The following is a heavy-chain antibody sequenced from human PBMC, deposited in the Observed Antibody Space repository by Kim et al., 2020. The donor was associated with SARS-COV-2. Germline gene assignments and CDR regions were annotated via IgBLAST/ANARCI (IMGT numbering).Heavy chain of an antibody. J-gene: IGHJ4*02. CDR3: VRDERAAGSIFDY. CDR1: GVSISRYY. CDR2: IYYTRST. Sequence: SETLSLTCSVSGVSISRYYWSWIRQPPGKGLEWIGSIYYTRSTNYNPSLKSRVTISLDTSKNQFSLTVNSVTAADTALYYCVRDERAAGSIFDYWGQGTL. D-gene: IGHD6-13*01. V-gene: IGHV4-59*01.